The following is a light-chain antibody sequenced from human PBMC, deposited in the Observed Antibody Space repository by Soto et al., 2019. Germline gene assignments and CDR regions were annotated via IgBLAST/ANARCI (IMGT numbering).Light chain of an antibody. V-gene: IGKV3-20*01. Sequence: EIVLTQTPGTLSLSPGDRATLSCRASQSVNNKYLAWYQQKPGQAPILLIYLGYTRASGIPDRFSGSGSGTDFTLTIRRLEPEDFAVYYCQQYDSSPRTFGQGTKVDFK. J-gene: IGKJ1*01. CDR3: QQYDSSPRT. CDR2: LGY. CDR1: QSVNNKY.